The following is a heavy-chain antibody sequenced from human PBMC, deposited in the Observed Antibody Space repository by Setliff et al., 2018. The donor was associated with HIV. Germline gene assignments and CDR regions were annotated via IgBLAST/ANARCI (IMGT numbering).Heavy chain of an antibody. CDR2: ISANNGKT. V-gene: IGHV1-18*01. J-gene: IGHJ4*02. CDR1: GYTLTSYG. Sequence: ASVKVSCKASGYTLTSYGFSWVRQAPGQGLEWVGWISANNGKTKYAQKVEGRVTLTTDASTNTAYMELRNLRSDDTAMYYCAHSVRGSHWFYFDFWGQGKLVT. CDR3: AHSVRGSHWFYFDF. D-gene: IGHD3-10*02.